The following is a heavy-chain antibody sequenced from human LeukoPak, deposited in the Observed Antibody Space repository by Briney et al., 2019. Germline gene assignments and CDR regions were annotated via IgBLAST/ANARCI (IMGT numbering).Heavy chain of an antibody. CDR1: GYTFTSYG. CDR3: ARTRLWFGELLSV. CDR2: ISAYNGNT. D-gene: IGHD3-10*01. V-gene: IGHV1-18*01. Sequence: ASVKVSSKASGYTFTSYGISWGRQAPGQGLEWMRWISAYNGNTNYAQKLQGRVTMTTVTSTSTAYMELRSLRSDDTAVYYCARTRLWFGELLSVWGQGTLVTVSS. J-gene: IGHJ4*02.